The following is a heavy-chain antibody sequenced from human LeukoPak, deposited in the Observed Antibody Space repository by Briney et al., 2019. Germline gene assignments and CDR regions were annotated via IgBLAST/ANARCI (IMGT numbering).Heavy chain of an antibody. V-gene: IGHV4-34*01. CDR1: GGTFKGNY. D-gene: IGHD3-22*01. CDR2: INHSGST. CDR3: ARPARPSYYYDSSGDAFDY. Sequence: AETLSLTCAASGGTFKGNYWSWIRQPPGKGLEWIGEINHSGSTNYNPSLKSRVTISVVTSKNQFSLKLSSVTAADTAVYYCARPARPSYYYDSSGDAFDYWGQGTLVTVSS. J-gene: IGHJ4*02.